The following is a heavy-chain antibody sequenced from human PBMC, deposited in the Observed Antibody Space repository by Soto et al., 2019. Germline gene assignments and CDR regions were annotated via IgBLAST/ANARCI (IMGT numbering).Heavy chain of an antibody. CDR3: ARDPHYYDSSGYWINWFDT. D-gene: IGHD3-22*01. CDR2: INAGNGNT. J-gene: IGHJ5*02. Sequence: RASVKVSCKASGYTFTSYAMHWVRQAPGQRLEWMGWINAGNGNTKYSQKFQGRVTITRDTSASTAYMELSSLRSEDTAVYYCARDPHYYDSSGYWINWFDTWGQGTLVTVSS. CDR1: GYTFTSYA. V-gene: IGHV1-3*01.